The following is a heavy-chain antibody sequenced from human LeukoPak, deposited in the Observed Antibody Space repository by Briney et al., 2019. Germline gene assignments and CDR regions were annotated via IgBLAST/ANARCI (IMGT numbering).Heavy chain of an antibody. CDR2: FEAEGGET. CDR3: ATGGVFDDIGDEPADY. J-gene: IGHJ4*02. Sequence: ASVKVSCKVSGYTLTELAIHWVRQAPGRGPEWTGGFEAEGGETVYAQRFQGRVTVTEDTSTDKAYMELSGLRSEDTAVYYCATGGVFDDIGDEPADYWGQGTLVTVSS. CDR1: GYTLTELA. D-gene: IGHD2-15*01. V-gene: IGHV1-24*01.